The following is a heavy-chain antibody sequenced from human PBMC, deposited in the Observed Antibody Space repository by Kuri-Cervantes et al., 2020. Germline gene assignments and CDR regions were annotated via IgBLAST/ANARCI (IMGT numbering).Heavy chain of an antibody. D-gene: IGHD6-13*01. CDR2: IKQDGSEK. CDR1: GLTFSSYW. J-gene: IGHJ4*02. CDR3: ARVGIAAAGPYYFDY. Sequence: GESLKISRAASGLTFSSYWMSWVRQAPGKGLEWVANIKQDGSEKYYVDSVKGRFTISRDNAKNSLYLQMNSLRAEDTAVYYCARVGIAAAGPYYFDYWGQGTLVTVSS. V-gene: IGHV3-7*02.